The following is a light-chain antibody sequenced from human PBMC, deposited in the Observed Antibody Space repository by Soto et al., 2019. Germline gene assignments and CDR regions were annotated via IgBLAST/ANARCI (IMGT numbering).Light chain of an antibody. Sequence: ELVLTQSPGTLSLSPGEKATLSWRASQRVSSSYLAWYQQKPGQAPRLLIYGASIRATDIPARFSGSGSGTEFSLTISSLQSEDFAVYYCQQYNDWPLTCGGGTKGDIK. CDR3: QQYNDWPLT. V-gene: IGKV3D-15*01. J-gene: IGKJ4*01. CDR1: QRVSSSY. CDR2: GAS.